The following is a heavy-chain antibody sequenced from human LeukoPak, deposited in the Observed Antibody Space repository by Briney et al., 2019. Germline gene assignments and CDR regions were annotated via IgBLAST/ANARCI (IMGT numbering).Heavy chain of an antibody. Sequence: PGGSLRLSCAASGFTFSSYAMHWVRQAPGKGRGWVAVISYDGSNKYYADSVKGRFTISRDNSKNTLYLQMNSLRAEDTAVYYCARARDYYDSSGFDYWGQGTLVTVSS. D-gene: IGHD3-22*01. CDR2: ISYDGSNK. V-gene: IGHV3-30*04. CDR1: GFTFSSYA. J-gene: IGHJ4*02. CDR3: ARARDYYDSSGFDY.